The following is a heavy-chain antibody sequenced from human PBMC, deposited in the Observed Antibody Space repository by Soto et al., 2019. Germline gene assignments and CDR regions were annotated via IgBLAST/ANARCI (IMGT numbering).Heavy chain of an antibody. CDR2: TNADNGNT. CDR3: ARSIVVVTALDY. V-gene: IGHV1-3*05. J-gene: IGHJ4*02. Sequence: QVQLVQSGAEEKKPGASVKVSCKASGYTFTSYAMHWVRQAPGKRLGGLGGTNADNGNTKYSQKFQGRVTITRDTSASTAYMELSSLRSEDTAVYYCARSIVVVTALDYWGQGTLVTVSS. D-gene: IGHD2-21*02. CDR1: GYTFTSYA.